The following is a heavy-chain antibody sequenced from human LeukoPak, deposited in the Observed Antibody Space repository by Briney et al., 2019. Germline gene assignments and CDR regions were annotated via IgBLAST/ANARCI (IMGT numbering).Heavy chain of an antibody. CDR1: GFTFSSYA. CDR3: ARKYGPFDL. V-gene: IGHV3-30-3*01. D-gene: IGHD2-2*01. CDR2: ISYDGSNK. J-gene: IGHJ2*01. Sequence: GGSLRLSCAASGFTFSSYAMHWVRQAPGKGLEWVAVISYDGSNKYYADSVKGRFTISRDNSKNTLYLQMNSLRAEDTAVYYCARKYGPFDLWGRGTLVTVSS.